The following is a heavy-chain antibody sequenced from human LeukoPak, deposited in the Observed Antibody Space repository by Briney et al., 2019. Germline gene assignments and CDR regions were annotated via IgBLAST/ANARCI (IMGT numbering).Heavy chain of an antibody. CDR1: GGTFNSYA. CDR3: ARDCSSTSCYTSWNLFDY. D-gene: IGHD2-2*02. CDR2: IIPIFGTA. V-gene: IGHV1-69*13. Sequence: ASVKVSCKASGGTFNSYAISWVRQAPGQGLEWMGGIIPIFGTANYAQKFQGRVTITADESTSTAYMELSSLRSEDTAVYYCARDCSSTSCYTSWNLFDYWGQGTLVTVSS. J-gene: IGHJ4*02.